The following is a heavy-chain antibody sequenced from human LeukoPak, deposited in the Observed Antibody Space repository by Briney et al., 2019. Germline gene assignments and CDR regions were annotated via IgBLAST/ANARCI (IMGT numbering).Heavy chain of an antibody. Sequence: PSETLSLTCAVYGGSFSGYYWSWIGQPPGKRLEWIGEINHSGSTNYNPSLKSRVTISVDTSKNQFSLKLSSVTAADMAVYYCARGTSPDYWGQGTLVTVSS. CDR1: GGSFSGYY. CDR3: ARGTSPDY. CDR2: INHSGST. J-gene: IGHJ4*02. D-gene: IGHD2-2*01. V-gene: IGHV4-34*01.